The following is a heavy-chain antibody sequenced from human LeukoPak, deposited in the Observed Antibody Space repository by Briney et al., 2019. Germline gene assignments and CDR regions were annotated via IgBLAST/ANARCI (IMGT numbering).Heavy chain of an antibody. Sequence: ETLSLTCAVSGGSISSSNWWSWVRQAPGKGLEWVSVIYSGGSTYYADSVKGRFTISRDNSKNTLYLQMNSLRAEDTAVYYYARDLGRYCSGGSCPVYWGQGTLVTVSS. D-gene: IGHD2-15*01. CDR3: ARDLGRYCSGGSCPVY. J-gene: IGHJ4*02. CDR2: IYSGGST. V-gene: IGHV3-66*01. CDR1: GGSISSSNW.